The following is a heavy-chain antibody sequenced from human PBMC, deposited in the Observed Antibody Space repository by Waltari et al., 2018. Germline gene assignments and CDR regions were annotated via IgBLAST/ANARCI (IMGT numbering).Heavy chain of an antibody. J-gene: IGHJ4*02. CDR2: MYYSGST. CDR1: GDSISSSSYY. D-gene: IGHD2-15*01. CDR3: VRHARTTSGGKHFDH. Sequence: QLQLQESGPGLVKASETLSLTCTVSGDSISSSSYYWGWFRHPPGKGLEWIGNMYYSGSTYYNPSLKSRVTISGDTSKSQFSLKLSSVTAADTSMYYCVRHARTTSGGKHFDHWGQGMLVTVSP. V-gene: IGHV4-39*01.